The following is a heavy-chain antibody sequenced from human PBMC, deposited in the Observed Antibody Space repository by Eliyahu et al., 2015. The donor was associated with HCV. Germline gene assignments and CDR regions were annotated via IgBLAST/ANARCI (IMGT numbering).Heavy chain of an antibody. CDR2: ISSSGSTI. Sequence: QVQLVESGGGLVKPGGSLRLSCAVSGFXFSDYYMSWIRQAPGKGLEWVSYISSSGSTIYYADSVKGRFTISRDNAKNSLYLQMNSLRAEDTAVYYCARDEFRRSYYSKGAFDIWGQGTMVTVSS. D-gene: IGHD1-26*01. J-gene: IGHJ3*02. V-gene: IGHV3-11*01. CDR3: ARDEFRRSYYSKGAFDI. CDR1: GFXFSDYY.